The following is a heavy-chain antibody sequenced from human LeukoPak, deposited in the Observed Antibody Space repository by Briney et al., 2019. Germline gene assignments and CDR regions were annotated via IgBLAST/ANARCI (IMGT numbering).Heavy chain of an antibody. D-gene: IGHD6-13*01. Sequence: GGSLRLSCAASGFTFSSYSMNWVRQAPGKGLEWVSYISSSSSTIYYADSVKGRFTISRDNAKNSLYLQMNSLRAEDTAVYYCARGLGGSSWPRADFDYWGQGTLVTVSS. CDR2: ISSSSSTI. CDR3: ARGLGGSSWPRADFDY. J-gene: IGHJ4*02. CDR1: GFTFSSYS. V-gene: IGHV3-48*04.